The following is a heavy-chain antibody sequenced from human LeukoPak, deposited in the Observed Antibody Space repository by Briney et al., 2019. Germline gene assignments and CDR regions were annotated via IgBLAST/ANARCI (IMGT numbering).Heavy chain of an antibody. V-gene: IGHV4-39*01. Sequence: SETLSLTCTVSGGSISSSSHYWGWLRQPPGKGLEWMGSIYYSGTTYYSPSLKSRVTISVDMSKNQFSLMLSSVTAADTAAYYCARSYCSSSCYAVGAFDIWGQGTVVTVSS. CDR1: GGSISSSSHY. J-gene: IGHJ3*02. D-gene: IGHD2-2*01. CDR2: IYYSGTT. CDR3: ARSYCSSSCYAVGAFDI.